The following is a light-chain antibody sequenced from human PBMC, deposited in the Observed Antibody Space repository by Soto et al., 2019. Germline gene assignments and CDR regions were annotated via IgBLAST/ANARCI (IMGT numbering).Light chain of an antibody. CDR2: ETS. Sequence: DMQMTQSPSAQFAAVGAIYTVTCRASQSVNRWLARYQQKPGTAPQLQIYETSSLESAVTSRFGGSGSGTELTLTIRSLQPDDFAIYYRQQYNSYSWTFGQGTKVDIK. CDR3: QQYNSYSWT. CDR1: QSVNRW. J-gene: IGKJ1*01. V-gene: IGKV1-5*03.